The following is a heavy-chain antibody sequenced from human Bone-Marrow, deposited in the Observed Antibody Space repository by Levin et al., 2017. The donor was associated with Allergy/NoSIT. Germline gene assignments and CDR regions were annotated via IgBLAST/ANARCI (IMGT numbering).Heavy chain of an antibody. V-gene: IGHV4-39*07. D-gene: IGHD4-23*01. CDR1: GGSISSSSYY. J-gene: IGHJ6*02. CDR2: IYYSGST. CDR3: AREVAYDGHSDYSGMDV. Sequence: PSETLSLTCTVSGGSISSSSYYWGWIRQPPGKGLEWIGTIYYSGSTYYNPSLKSRVTISIDMSKNQFSLKLSSVTAADTAVYYCAREVAYDGHSDYSGMDVWGQGTTVTVSS.